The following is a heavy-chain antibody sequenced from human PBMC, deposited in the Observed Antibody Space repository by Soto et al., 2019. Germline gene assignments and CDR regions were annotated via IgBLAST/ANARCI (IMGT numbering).Heavy chain of an antibody. CDR3: GKVLVGATGHTDSDS. V-gene: IGHV4-39*01. CDR1: GGSIYRSGYY. CDR2: IDYNGVT. J-gene: IGHJ4*02. D-gene: IGHD2-15*01. Sequence: SETLSLTCTVSGGSIYRSGYYWGWIRQPPGRGLEWIGNIDYNGVTYSNPSLKSRVTISRDTSKNQFSLKLTSVTAADTALYYCGKVLVGATGHTDSDSWGPGTLVTVS.